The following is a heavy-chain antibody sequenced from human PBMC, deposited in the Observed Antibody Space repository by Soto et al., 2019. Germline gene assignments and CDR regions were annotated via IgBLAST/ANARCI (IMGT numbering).Heavy chain of an antibody. Sequence: QVQLQQWGAGLLKPSETQSLTCAVHGGSFSGYYWTWIRQPPGKGLEWIGEINHTGSTNYNPSLKSRLTISVDTSKNQFSLKMTFVTAADTAVYYCARTYVWGSYRLDYWGQGTLVTVSS. V-gene: IGHV4-34*01. D-gene: IGHD3-16*02. J-gene: IGHJ4*02. CDR2: INHTGST. CDR3: ARTYVWGSYRLDY. CDR1: GGSFSGYY.